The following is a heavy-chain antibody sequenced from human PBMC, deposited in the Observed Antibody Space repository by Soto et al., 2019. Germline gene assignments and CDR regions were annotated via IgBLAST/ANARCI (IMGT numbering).Heavy chain of an antibody. V-gene: IGHV3-23*01. D-gene: IGHD6-19*01. Sequence: GGSLRLSCAAAGFTFSDYCVSWVRQAPGKGLEWVSALRGDSASPYYADSVKGRFTISSDNSKNTLYLQMNSLRAKDTAVYYCAIPSGLTVTGTDYWGQGTLVTVSS. J-gene: IGHJ4*02. CDR2: LRGDSASP. CDR3: AIPSGLTVTGTDY. CDR1: GFTFSDYC.